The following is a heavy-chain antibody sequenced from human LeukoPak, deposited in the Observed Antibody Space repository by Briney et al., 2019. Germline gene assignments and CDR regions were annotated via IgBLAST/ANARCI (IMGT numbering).Heavy chain of an antibody. J-gene: IGHJ4*02. V-gene: IGHV3-23*01. Sequence: GGSLRLSCAASGFTFSSYAMSWVRQPPGKGQEWVSIISASGGSTYYADSVKGRFTISRDKSRNYLQMNSLRGDDTAIYYCAKGVRVGEYYGSGSYFDYWGQGTLVTVSS. D-gene: IGHD3-10*01. CDR3: AKGVRVGEYYGSGSYFDY. CDR1: GFTFSSYA. CDR2: ISASGGST.